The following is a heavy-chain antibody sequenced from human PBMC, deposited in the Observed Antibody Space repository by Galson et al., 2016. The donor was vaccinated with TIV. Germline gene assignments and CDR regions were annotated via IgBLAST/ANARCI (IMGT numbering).Heavy chain of an antibody. CDR1: GFTVSNNY. J-gene: IGHJ4*02. D-gene: IGHD2-8*01. V-gene: IGHV3-53*01. CDR2: IYSGGKT. Sequence: SLRLSCAASGFTVSNNYMSWVRQAPGKGLEWVSLIYSGGKTFYADSAKGRFTISRDNSKNTVYLQMNSTRVEDTAVYYCARDRHCTNGVCYGLWGQGTLVTVSS. CDR3: ARDRHCTNGVCYGL.